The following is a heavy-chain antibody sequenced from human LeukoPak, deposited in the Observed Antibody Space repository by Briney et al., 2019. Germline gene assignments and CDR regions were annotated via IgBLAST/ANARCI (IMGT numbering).Heavy chain of an antibody. D-gene: IGHD5-12*01. CDR1: GGTFSSYA. V-gene: IGHV1-69*05. Sequence: SVKVSCKASGGTFSSYAISWVRQAPGQGLEWMGGIIPIFGTANYAQKFQGRVTITTDESTSTAYMELSSLRSEDTAVYYCARVEGGYETDHDFDICGQQTMVTVSS. J-gene: IGHJ3*02. CDR2: IIPIFGTA. CDR3: ARVEGGYETDHDFDI.